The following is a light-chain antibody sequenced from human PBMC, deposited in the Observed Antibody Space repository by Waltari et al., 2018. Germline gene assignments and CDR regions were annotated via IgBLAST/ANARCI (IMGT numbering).Light chain of an antibody. CDR2: RNN. J-gene: IGLJ3*02. V-gene: IGLV1-47*01. CDR3: AAWDDSLSGFWV. Sequence: QSVLTQPPSASATPGQGVTSPCSGHSSSTGVTYLTWYQQLPGTSSKLLINRNNPRPSGVPDRFSGSKSGTSASLAISGLRSEAEADYYCAAWDDSLSGFWVFGGGTKLTVL. CDR1: SSSTGVTY.